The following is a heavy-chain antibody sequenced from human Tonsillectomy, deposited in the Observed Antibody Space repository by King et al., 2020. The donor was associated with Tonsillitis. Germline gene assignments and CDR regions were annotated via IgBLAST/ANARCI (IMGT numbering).Heavy chain of an antibody. CDR3: ASLYYYDSNGYPLDY. Sequence: VQLVEFGGGVVQPGRALRHSCSGSGFTFRSYAIHWVRQAPGKGLECVALISYDGSNKYYADSVKGRFTISRDNSKNTLYLQMNSLRAEDTAVYYCASLYYYDSNGYPLDYWVQG. V-gene: IGHV3-30-3*01. J-gene: IGHJ4*02. D-gene: IGHD3-22*01. CDR2: ISYDGSNK. CDR1: GFTFRSYA.